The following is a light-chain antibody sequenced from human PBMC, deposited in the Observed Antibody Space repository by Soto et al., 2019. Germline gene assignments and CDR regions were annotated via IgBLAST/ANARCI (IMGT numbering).Light chain of an antibody. CDR3: CSYAGSSTVV. Sequence: QSALTQPASVSGSPGQSISISCTGTSSDVGSYNLVSWYQQYPDKAPKLMIYEGSKRPSGVSNRFSGSKSGNTASLTISGLQAEDEADYYCCSYAGSSTVVFGGGTKLTVL. CDR1: SSDVGSYNL. V-gene: IGLV2-23*01. CDR2: EGS. J-gene: IGLJ2*01.